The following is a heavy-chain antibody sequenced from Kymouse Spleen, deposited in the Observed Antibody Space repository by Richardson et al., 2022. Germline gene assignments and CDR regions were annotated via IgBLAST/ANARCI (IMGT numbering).Heavy chain of an antibody. Sequence: EVQLVESGGGLVQPGRSLRLSCAASGFTFDDYAMHWVRQAPGKGLEWVSGISWNSGSIGYADSVKGRFTISRDNAKNSLYLQMNSLRAEDTALYYCAKDMRRGGSYFDYWGQGTLVTVSS. CDR1: GFTFDDYA. J-gene: IGHJ4*02. D-gene: IGHD1-26*01. CDR3: AKDMRRGGSYFDY. CDR2: ISWNSGSI. V-gene: IGHV3-9*01.